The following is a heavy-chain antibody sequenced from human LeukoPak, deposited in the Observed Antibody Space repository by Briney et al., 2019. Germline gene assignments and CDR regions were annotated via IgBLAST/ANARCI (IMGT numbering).Heavy chain of an antibody. V-gene: IGHV4-34*01. D-gene: IGHD6-13*01. CDR3: ARVGFSSSWYVSYWFDP. CDR2: INHSGST. J-gene: IGHJ5*02. CDR1: GGSFSGYY. Sequence: SETLTLTCAVYGGSFSGYYWSWIRQPPGKGLEWIGEINHSGSTNYNPSLKSRVTISVDTSKNQFSLKLSSVTAADTAVYYCARVGFSSSWYVSYWFDPWGQGTLVTVSS.